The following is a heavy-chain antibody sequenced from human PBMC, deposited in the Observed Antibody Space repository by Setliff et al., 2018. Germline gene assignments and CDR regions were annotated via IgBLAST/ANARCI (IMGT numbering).Heavy chain of an antibody. CDR3: ARVKAAAVYYYMDV. CDR1: GGSISSSSYY. J-gene: IGHJ6*03. D-gene: IGHD6-13*01. Sequence: TSETLSLTCTVSGGSISSSSYYWSWIRQPPGKGLEWIGYIYYSGSTNYNPSLKSRVTIPVDTSKNQFSLKLSSVTAADTAVYYCARVKAAAVYYYMDVWGKGTTVTVSS. CDR2: IYYSGST. V-gene: IGHV4-61*05.